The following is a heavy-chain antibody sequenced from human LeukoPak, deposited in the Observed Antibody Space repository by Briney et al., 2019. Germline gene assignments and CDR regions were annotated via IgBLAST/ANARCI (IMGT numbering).Heavy chain of an antibody. D-gene: IGHD2-15*01. CDR1: GGSISSYY. J-gene: IGHJ4*02. Sequence: SETLSLTCTASGGSISSYYWSWIRQPPGKGLEWIGYIYYSGSTNYNPSLKSRVTISVDTSKNQFSLKLSSVTAADTAVYYCARGTRYCSGGSCYWDYFDNWGQGTLVTVSS. V-gene: IGHV4-59*01. CDR3: ARGTRYCSGGSCYWDYFDN. CDR2: IYYSGST.